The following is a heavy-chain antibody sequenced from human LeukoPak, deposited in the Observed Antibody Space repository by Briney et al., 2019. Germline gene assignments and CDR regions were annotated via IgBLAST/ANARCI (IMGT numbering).Heavy chain of an antibody. D-gene: IGHD6-13*01. J-gene: IGHJ4*02. Sequence: GGSLRLSCAASGFTFDDYAMHWVRQAPGKGLEWVSGISWNSGSIGYADSVKGRFTISRDNAKNSLYLQMNSLRAEDTALYYCAKVGQQQLVWRLYYFDYWGQGTLVSVSS. V-gene: IGHV3-9*01. CDR2: ISWNSGSI. CDR1: GFTFDDYA. CDR3: AKVGQQQLVWRLYYFDY.